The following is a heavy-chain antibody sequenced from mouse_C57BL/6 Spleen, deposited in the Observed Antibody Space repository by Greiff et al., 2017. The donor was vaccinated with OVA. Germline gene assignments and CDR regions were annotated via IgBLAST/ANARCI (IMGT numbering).Heavy chain of an antibody. J-gene: IGHJ2*01. D-gene: IGHD1-1*01. CDR3: AIPLITTVVADY. Sequence: QVQLQQPGAELVKPGASVKVSCKASGYTFTSYWMHWVKQRPGQGLEWIGRIHPSDSDTNYNQKFKGKATLTVDKSSSTAYMQLSSLTSEVSAVYYCAIPLITTVVADYWGQGTTLTVSS. CDR2: IHPSDSDT. CDR1: GYTFTSYW. V-gene: IGHV1-74*01.